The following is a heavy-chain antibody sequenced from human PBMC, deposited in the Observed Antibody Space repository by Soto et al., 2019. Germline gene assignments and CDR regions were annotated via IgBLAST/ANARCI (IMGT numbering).Heavy chain of an antibody. CDR2: IIPILGIA. CDR1: GGTFSSYT. V-gene: IGHV1-69*04. D-gene: IGHD3-16*02. Sequence: ASGKVSCKASGGTFSSYTISWVRQAPGQGLEWMGRIIPILGIANYAQKFQGRVTITADKSTSTAYMELSSLRSEDTAVYYCARDRDYDYVWGSYRPLYYYYYGMDVWGQGTTVTVSS. CDR3: ARDRDYDYVWGSYRPLYYYYYGMDV. J-gene: IGHJ6*02.